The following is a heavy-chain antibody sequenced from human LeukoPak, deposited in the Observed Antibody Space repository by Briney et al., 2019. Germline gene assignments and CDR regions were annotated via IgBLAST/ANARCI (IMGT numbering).Heavy chain of an antibody. V-gene: IGHV3-74*01. CDR2: INSDGSST. CDR1: GFTFSNYW. D-gene: IGHD4-17*01. Sequence: GGSLRLFCAASGFTFSNYWMHWVRQAPGKGLVWVSRINSDGSSTTSADSVKGRFTISRDNAKNTLYLQMNNLRAEDTAVYYCAKGGATVIDYWGQGTLVTVSS. CDR3: AKGGATVIDY. J-gene: IGHJ4*02.